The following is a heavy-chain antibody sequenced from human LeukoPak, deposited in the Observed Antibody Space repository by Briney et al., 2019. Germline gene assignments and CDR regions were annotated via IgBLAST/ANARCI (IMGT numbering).Heavy chain of an antibody. CDR1: GFTFSGYS. Sequence: GGSLRLSCAASGFTFSGYSMNWVRQAPGKGLEWVSYISSSSSTIYYADSVKGRFTISRDNAKNSLYLQMNSLRDEDTAVYYCARDNGSGDSSGYYPLGYWGQGTLVTVSS. D-gene: IGHD3-22*01. CDR3: ARDNGSGDSSGYYPLGY. V-gene: IGHV3-48*02. CDR2: ISSSSSTI. J-gene: IGHJ4*02.